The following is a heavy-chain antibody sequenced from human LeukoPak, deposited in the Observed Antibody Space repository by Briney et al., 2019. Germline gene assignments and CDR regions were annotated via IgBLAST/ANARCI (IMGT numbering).Heavy chain of an antibody. CDR2: ISSSGSGI. Sequence: KSGGSLRLSCAASGFTFSDYYMSWIRQAPGKGLEWLSYISSSGSGIFYADSVKGRFTMSRDNAKNSLYLQMNSLRAEDTAVYYCARTTPGSVDVWGKGTTVTVSS. CDR3: ARTTPGSVDV. CDR1: GFTFSDYY. D-gene: IGHD3-10*01. J-gene: IGHJ6*04. V-gene: IGHV3-11*04.